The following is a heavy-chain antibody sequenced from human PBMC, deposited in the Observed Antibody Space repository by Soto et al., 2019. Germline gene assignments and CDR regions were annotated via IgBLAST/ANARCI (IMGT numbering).Heavy chain of an antibody. J-gene: IGHJ6*02. D-gene: IGHD1-26*01. V-gene: IGHV3-33*01. CDR2: IWYDGSNK. CDR1: GFTFSSYG. CDR3: ARELRVGATSYYYYGMDV. Sequence: GGSLRLSCAASGFTFSSYGMHWVRQAPGKGLEWVAVIWYDGSNKYYADSVKGRFTISRDNSKNTLYLQMNSLRAEDTAVYYCARELRVGATSYYYYGMDVWGQGTTVTVSS.